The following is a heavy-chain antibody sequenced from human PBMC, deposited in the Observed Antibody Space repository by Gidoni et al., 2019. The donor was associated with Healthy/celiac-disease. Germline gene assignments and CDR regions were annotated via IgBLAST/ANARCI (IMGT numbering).Heavy chain of an antibody. CDR3: ARAYYYDSSGYSVY. D-gene: IGHD3-22*01. CDR2: ISAYNGNT. Sequence: QVQLVQSGAEVKKPGASVKVPCKASGYPFTSYGISWVRQAPGQGLEWMGWISAYNGNTNYAQKLQGRVTMTTDTSTSTAYMELRSLRSDDTAVYYCARAYYYDSSGYSVYWGQGTLVTVSS. CDR1: GYPFTSYG. J-gene: IGHJ4*02. V-gene: IGHV1-18*01.